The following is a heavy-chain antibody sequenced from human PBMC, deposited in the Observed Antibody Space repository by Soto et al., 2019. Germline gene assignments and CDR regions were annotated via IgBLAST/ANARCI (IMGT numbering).Heavy chain of an antibody. CDR3: ARALPVAKGGFDT. V-gene: IGHV3-53*01. D-gene: IGHD2-2*01. CDR2: IYTAGGT. CDR1: GFTVSNTY. J-gene: IGHJ5*02. Sequence: PGGSLRLSCAASGFTVSNTYMTWVRQPPGKGLECVSVIYTAGGTNYADSVKGRFIISRDNSKNTLYLQMNSLRAEDTAVYYCARALPVAKGGFDTWGQGTLVTV.